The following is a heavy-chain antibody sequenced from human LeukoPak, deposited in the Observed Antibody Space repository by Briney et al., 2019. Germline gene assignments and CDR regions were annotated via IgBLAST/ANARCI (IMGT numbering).Heavy chain of an antibody. J-gene: IGHJ4*02. Sequence: SGTLSLTCTVSGASISSTTYYWGWIRQPPRKGLEWIASIYYSGSTYYNPSLKSRVTISVDTSKNQFSLKLSSVTAADTAVYYCARDLRSGLLEGIDYWGQGTLVTVSS. V-gene: IGHV4-39*07. CDR1: GASISSTTYY. CDR3: ARDLRSGLLEGIDY. D-gene: IGHD1-26*01. CDR2: IYYSGST.